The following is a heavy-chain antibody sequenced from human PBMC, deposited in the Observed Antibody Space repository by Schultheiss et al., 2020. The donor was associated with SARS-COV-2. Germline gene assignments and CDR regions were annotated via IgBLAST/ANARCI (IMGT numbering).Heavy chain of an antibody. J-gene: IGHJ3*02. CDR1: GGSISSGGYS. Sequence: SETLSLTCAVSGGSISSGGYSWSWIRQPPGKGLEWIGYIYHSGSTYYNPSLKSRVTISVDRSKNQVSLKLSSVTAADTAVYYCARSAPLVRGPWGAFDIWGQGTMVTVSS. D-gene: IGHD3-10*01. CDR3: ARSAPLVRGPWGAFDI. CDR2: IYHSGST. V-gene: IGHV4-30-2*01.